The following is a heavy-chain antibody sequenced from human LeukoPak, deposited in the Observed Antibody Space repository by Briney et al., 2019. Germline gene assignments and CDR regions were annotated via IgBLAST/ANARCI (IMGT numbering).Heavy chain of an antibody. V-gene: IGHV1-69*06. CDR1: GGTFSSYA. D-gene: IGHD2-15*01. CDR2: IIPIFGTA. J-gene: IGHJ6*03. CDR3: ARDGGLYCSGGNCYGGLDYYYYMDV. Sequence: SVKVSCKASGGTFSSYAISWVRQAPGQGLEWMGGIIPIFGTANYAQKFQGRVTITADKSTSTAHMELSSLRSEDTAVYYCARDGGLYCSGGNCYGGLDYYYYMDVWGKGTTVTVSS.